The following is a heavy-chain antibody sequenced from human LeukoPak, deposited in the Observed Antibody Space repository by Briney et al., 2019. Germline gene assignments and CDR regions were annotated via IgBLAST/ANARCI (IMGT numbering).Heavy chain of an antibody. J-gene: IGHJ4*02. CDR1: GGTFSSYA. V-gene: IGHV1-69*05. D-gene: IGHD6-19*01. Sequence: ASVKVSCKASGGTFSSYAISWVRQAPGQGHEWMGRIIPIFGTANYAQKFQGRVTITTDESTSTAYMELSSLRSEDTAGYYCAGEGPGIAVTGGGGFDYWGQGTLVTVSS. CDR2: IIPIFGTA. CDR3: AGEGPGIAVTGGGGFDY.